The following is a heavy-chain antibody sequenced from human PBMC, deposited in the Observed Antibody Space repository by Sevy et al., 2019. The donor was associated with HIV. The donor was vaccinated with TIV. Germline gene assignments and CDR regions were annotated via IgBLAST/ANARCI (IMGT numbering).Heavy chain of an antibody. D-gene: IGHD5-18*01. CDR2: ISCRDYFI. V-gene: IGHV3-11*01. J-gene: IGHJ4*02. Sequence: GGSLRLSCTASGFTFSDYYMSWIRQAPGKGLEWISYISCRDYFIYYADSVKGRFTISRDNAKNSMFLQMSSLRAEDAVYYCCARVRYTYGNFFFDYWGQGTLVTVSS. CDR3: ARVRYTYGNFFFDY. CDR1: GFTFSDYY.